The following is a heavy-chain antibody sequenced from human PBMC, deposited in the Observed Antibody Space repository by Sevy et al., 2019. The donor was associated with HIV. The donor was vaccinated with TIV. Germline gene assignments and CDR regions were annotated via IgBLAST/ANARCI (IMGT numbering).Heavy chain of an antibody. D-gene: IGHD3-3*01. CDR1: GFTFSKAW. J-gene: IGHJ4*02. CDR2: IKSKTDGGTT. Sequence: GGSLRLSCAASGFTFSKAWMNWVRQAPGKGLEWVGRIKSKTDGGTTEYAASVKGRFTISRDDSKNTLYLQMNSLKTDDTVVYYCTTKKDFWSGYFYFDYWGQGTLVTVSS. V-gene: IGHV3-15*05. CDR3: TTKKDFWSGYFYFDY.